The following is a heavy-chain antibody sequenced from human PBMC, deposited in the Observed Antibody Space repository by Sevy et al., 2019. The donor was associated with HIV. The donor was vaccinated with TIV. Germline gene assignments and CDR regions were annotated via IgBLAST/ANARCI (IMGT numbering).Heavy chain of an antibody. D-gene: IGHD7-27*01. J-gene: IGHJ4*02. CDR1: GYTFTSYD. CDR2: MNPNTDNT. V-gene: IGHV1-8*01. Sequence: ASVKVSCKASGYTFTSYDINWVRQATGQGLEWMGWMNPNTDNTDYTQKFQGRVTMTRNTSISTAYMELSSLRSEDTAVYYCARGRLTEIGFDYWGQGTLVTVSS. CDR3: ARGRLTEIGFDY.